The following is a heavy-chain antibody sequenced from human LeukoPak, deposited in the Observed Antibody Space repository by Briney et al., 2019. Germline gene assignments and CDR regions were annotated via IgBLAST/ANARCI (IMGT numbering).Heavy chain of an antibody. CDR3: ARDCYDILTGYYPTPLDY. D-gene: IGHD3-9*01. J-gene: IGHJ4*02. V-gene: IGHV3-23*01. CDR1: GFTFSTFA. Sequence: PGGSLRLSCAASGFTFSTFAMHWVRLSPGKGLEWVSSISGSGGRTYYADSVKGRFTISRDNSKNTLYLQMNSLRAEDTAVYYCARDCYDILTGYYPTPLDYWGQGTLVTVSS. CDR2: ISGSGGRT.